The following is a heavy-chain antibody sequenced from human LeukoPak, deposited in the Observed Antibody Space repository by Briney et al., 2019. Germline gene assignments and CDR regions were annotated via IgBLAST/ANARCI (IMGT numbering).Heavy chain of an antibody. CDR3: ARGTLNWFDP. V-gene: IGHV4-39*07. J-gene: IGHJ5*02. Sequence: SETLSLTCTVSGGSITSSFYYWAWIRQPPGKGLEWIGSVYYSGSTHYNPSLKSRVTISVDTSKNQFSLKLSSVTAADTAVYCCARGTLNWFDPWGQGTQVTVSS. CDR2: VYYSGST. D-gene: IGHD2-2*01. CDR1: GGSITSSFYY.